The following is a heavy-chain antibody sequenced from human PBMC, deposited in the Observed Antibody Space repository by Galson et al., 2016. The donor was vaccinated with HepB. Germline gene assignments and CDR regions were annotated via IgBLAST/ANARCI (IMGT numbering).Heavy chain of an antibody. CDR2: ISYDGSNK. CDR3: AKYVILAGYSAFDY. D-gene: IGHD3-9*01. J-gene: IGHJ4*02. Sequence: SLRLSCAASGFTFSSYGMHWVRQAPGKGLEWVAVISYDGSNKYYADYVRGRFTISRDNSKNTLFLQLNSLRAEDTAVYYCAKYVILAGYSAFDYWGQGTLVTVSS. V-gene: IGHV3-30*18. CDR1: GFTFSSYG.